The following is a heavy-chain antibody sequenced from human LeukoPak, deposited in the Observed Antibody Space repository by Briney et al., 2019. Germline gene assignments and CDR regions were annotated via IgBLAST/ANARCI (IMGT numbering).Heavy chain of an antibody. J-gene: IGHJ5*02. D-gene: IGHD2-21*02. Sequence: GGSLTLSCAASGFTFSSYAMNWVRQAPGKGLEWVSEISGSGGNTYYADSMKGRFTISRDNSKNTLYLQMNSLRAEDTAVYYCAKEGVTALRWFDPWGQGTLVTVSS. CDR3: AKEGVTALRWFDP. V-gene: IGHV3-23*01. CDR1: GFTFSSYA. CDR2: ISGSGGNT.